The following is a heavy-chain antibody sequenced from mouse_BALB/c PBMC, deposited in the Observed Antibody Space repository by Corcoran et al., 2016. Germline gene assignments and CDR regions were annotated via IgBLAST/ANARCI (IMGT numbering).Heavy chain of an antibody. Sequence: VQLQQSGPELVKPGASVKISCKASGYTFTDYNMHWVKQSHGKSLEWIGYIYPYNGGTGYNQKFKSKATFTVDNSSSTAYMELRSLTSEDSAVYYCASSDGYYVYYAMDYWGQGTSVTVSS. D-gene: IGHD2-3*01. CDR1: GYTFTDYN. J-gene: IGHJ4*01. V-gene: IGHV1S29*02. CDR2: IYPYNGGT. CDR3: ASSDGYYVYYAMDY.